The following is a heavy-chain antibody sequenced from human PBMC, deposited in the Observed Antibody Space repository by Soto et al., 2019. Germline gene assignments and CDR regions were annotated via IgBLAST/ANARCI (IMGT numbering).Heavy chain of an antibody. Sequence: EVQQLESGGDLVQPGGSLRLSCVASGFIFSDYAMTWVRQAPGKGLEWVSTIGVSGGDTYYADSVKGRFTITRDNSKNTVYVQMNSLGAEDTAVYYCVKRAVTGVWWFFDHWGQGALVAVSS. CDR3: VKRAVTGVWWFFDH. V-gene: IGHV3-23*01. CDR2: IGVSGGDT. CDR1: GFIFSDYA. J-gene: IGHJ4*02. D-gene: IGHD2-21*01.